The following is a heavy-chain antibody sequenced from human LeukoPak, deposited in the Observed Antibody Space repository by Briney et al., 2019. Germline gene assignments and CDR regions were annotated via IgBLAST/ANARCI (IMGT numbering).Heavy chain of an antibody. V-gene: IGHV3-23*01. CDR1: GFTFSSYA. J-gene: IGHJ6*02. CDR3: AKEGGAGYGYGMDV. CDR2: IGGNT. Sequence: GGSLRLSCAASGFTFSSYAMTWVRRAPGKGLEWVSSIGGNTYYTDSVKGRFTISRDNSKNTLYLQMDSLRAGDTALYYCAKEGGAGYGYGMDVWGQGTTVTVSS. D-gene: IGHD5-18*01.